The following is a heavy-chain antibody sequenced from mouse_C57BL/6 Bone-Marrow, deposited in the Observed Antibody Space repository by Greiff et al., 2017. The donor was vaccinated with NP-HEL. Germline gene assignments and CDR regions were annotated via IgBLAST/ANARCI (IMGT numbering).Heavy chain of an antibody. Sequence: EVKLMESGGGLVQSGRSLRLSCATSGFTFSDFYMEWVRQAPGKGLEWIAASRNKANDYTTEYSASVKGRFIVSRDTSQSILYLQMNALRAEDTAIYYCARDARWGLDYWGQGTTLTVSS. J-gene: IGHJ2*01. CDR3: ARDARWGLDY. CDR1: GFTFSDFY. V-gene: IGHV7-1*01. CDR2: SRNKANDYTT. D-gene: IGHD4-1*01.